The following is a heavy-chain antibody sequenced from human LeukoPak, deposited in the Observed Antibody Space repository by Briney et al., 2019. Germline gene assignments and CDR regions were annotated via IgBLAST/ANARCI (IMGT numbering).Heavy chain of an antibody. J-gene: IGHJ4*02. CDR2: ISSSSSYI. CDR3: ARGGGGYFYYFDY. V-gene: IGHV3-21*01. D-gene: IGHD2-21*01. Sequence: GGSLRLSCAASGFTFSSYAMSWVRQAPGEGLEWVSSISSSSSYIYYADSVKGRFTISRDNAKNSLYLQMNSLRAEDTAVYYCARGGGGYFYYFDYWGQGTLVTVSS. CDR1: GFTFSSYA.